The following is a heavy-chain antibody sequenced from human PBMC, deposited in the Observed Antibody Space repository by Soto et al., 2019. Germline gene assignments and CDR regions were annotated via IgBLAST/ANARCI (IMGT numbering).Heavy chain of an antibody. J-gene: IGHJ4*02. V-gene: IGHV1-46*01. Sequence: QVQLMQSGAEVKKPGASVKVSCKASGDTFTDYYIHWVRQAPGQGLEWMGTVNPSGGHTTYAQHFLGRVTRTREPSTXTLYMELTSLTSDDTAVYYCARGGHVVVVTAALDYWGQGTLVTVSS. CDR1: GDTFTDYY. CDR2: VNPSGGHT. CDR3: ARGGHVVVVTAALDY. D-gene: IGHD2-21*02.